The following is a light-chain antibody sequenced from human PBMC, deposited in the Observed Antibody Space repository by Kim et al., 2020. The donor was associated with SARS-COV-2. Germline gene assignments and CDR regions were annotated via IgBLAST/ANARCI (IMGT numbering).Light chain of an antibody. V-gene: IGLV6-57*03. J-gene: IGLJ3*02. CDR3: QSYDDNIQV. CDR1: GGSIASTY. CDR2: ADG. Sequence: GKTVTISCTRSGGSIASTYVQWYQHRPDKGPTTLIYADGQRSSGVPDRFSGSIDKSSNSASLSISGLKTEDEADYYCQSYDDNIQVFGGGTQLTVL.